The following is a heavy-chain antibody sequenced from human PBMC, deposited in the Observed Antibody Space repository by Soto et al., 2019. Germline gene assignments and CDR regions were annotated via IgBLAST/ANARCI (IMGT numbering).Heavy chain of an antibody. V-gene: IGHV1-46*01. D-gene: IGHD2-15*01. CDR3: ARGYCSGGNCYNGLDV. CDR2: VYPSGGGT. Sequence: QVQLVQSGAEVRKPEASVRVSCKAAGYTFSITYLHWLRQAPGQGLEWLGLVYPSGGGTNYKESFKGRLNITRDTSTSTVYMDLSRLTSEDTAIYYCARGYCSGGNCYNGLDVWGQGTTVTVSS. J-gene: IGHJ6*02. CDR1: GYTFSITY.